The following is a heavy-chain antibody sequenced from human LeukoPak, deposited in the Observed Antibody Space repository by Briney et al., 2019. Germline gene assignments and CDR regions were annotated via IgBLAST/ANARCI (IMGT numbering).Heavy chain of an antibody. Sequence: GGSLRLSCAASGFTFSSYAMSWVRQAPGKGLEWVSAISGSGGSTYYADSVKGRFTISRDNSKNTLYLQMNSLRAEDTAVYYCTRDGDTSGYSDWGQGTLVTVSS. V-gene: IGHV3-23*01. CDR2: ISGSGGST. J-gene: IGHJ4*02. CDR1: GFTFSSYA. D-gene: IGHD3-22*01. CDR3: TRDGDTSGYSD.